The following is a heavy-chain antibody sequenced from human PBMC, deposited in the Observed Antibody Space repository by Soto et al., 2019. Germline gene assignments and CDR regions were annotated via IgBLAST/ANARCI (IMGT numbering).Heavy chain of an antibody. CDR1: GFTFSSYA. CDR2: ISYDGSNK. Sequence: GGFLRLASAASGFTFSSYAMHWVRQAPGKGLEWVAVISYDGSNKYYADSVKGRFTISRDNSKNTLYLQMNSLRAEDTAVYYCARAHSSGWYYFDYWGQGTVVTVSS. D-gene: IGHD6-19*01. CDR3: ARAHSSGWYYFDY. J-gene: IGHJ4*02. V-gene: IGHV3-30-3*01.